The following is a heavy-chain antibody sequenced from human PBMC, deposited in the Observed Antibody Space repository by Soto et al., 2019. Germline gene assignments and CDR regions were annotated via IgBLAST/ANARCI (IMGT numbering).Heavy chain of an antibody. CDR2: ISGSGGST. V-gene: IGHV3-23*01. CDR3: AKAPNGGTVTTGFAP. J-gene: IGHJ5*02. CDR1: GFTFSSYA. Sequence: EVQLLESGGGLVQPGGSLRLSCAASGFTFSSYAMSWVRQAPGKGLEWVSAISGSGGSTYYADSVKGRLTISRDNSKNTLYLQMNSLRAEDTAVYYCAKAPNGGTVTTGFAPWGQGPLVTVSS. D-gene: IGHD4-17*01.